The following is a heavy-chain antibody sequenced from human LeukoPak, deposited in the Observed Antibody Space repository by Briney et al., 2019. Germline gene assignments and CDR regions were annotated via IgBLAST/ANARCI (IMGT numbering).Heavy chain of an antibody. V-gene: IGHV1-58*01. CDR1: GFTFTSSA. CDR2: ILVGSGNT. CDR3: AAPDTAKSWYYYGMDV. Sequence: TSVKVSCKASGFTFTSSAVQWVRQARGQRLEWGGGILVGSGNTNYAQKFQERVTITRDMSTSTAYMELSSLRSEDTAVHYRAAPDTAKSWYYYGMDVWGKGTTVTVSS. J-gene: IGHJ6*04. D-gene: IGHD5-18*01.